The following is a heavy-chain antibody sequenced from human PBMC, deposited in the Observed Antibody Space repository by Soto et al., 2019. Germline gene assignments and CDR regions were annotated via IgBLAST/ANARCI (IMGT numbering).Heavy chain of an antibody. Sequence: ASVKVSCKASGGTFSSYAISWVRQAPGQGLEWMGGIIPIFGTANYAQKFQGRVTITADKSTGTAYMELSSLRSEDTAVYYCAGYCSSTSCYLYYYYGMDVWGQGTTVTVSS. CDR2: IIPIFGTA. V-gene: IGHV1-69*06. D-gene: IGHD2-2*01. J-gene: IGHJ6*02. CDR1: GGTFSSYA. CDR3: AGYCSSTSCYLYYYYGMDV.